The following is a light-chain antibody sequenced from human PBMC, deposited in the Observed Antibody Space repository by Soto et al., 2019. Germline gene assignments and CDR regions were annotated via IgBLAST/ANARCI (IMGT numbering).Light chain of an antibody. CDR1: QRISTY. J-gene: IGKJ4*01. CDR2: DAS. V-gene: IGKV1-33*01. CDR3: QQLRMYPST. Sequence: DIQMTQSPSSLSASVGDRVTITCRASQRISTYLNWYQQKPGKAPKLLIYDASNLETGVPSRFSGSGSGTDFALTITSLQAEDFATYYCQQLRMYPSTFGGGTKVDIK.